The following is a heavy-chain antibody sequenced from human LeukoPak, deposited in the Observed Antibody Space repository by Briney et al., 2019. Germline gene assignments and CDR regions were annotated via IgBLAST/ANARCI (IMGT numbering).Heavy chain of an antibody. V-gene: IGHV3-53*01. J-gene: IGHJ4*02. CDR3: AKDEATSGGGLAS. Sequence: PGGSLRLSCAASGFTVSGTHMSWVRQAPGKGXEWVSAIYTGGTTYYADSVKGRFTISRDNSRNTLFLHMNSLRADDTAVYYCAKDEATSGGGLASWGQGTLVTVSS. D-gene: IGHD3-16*01. CDR1: GFTVSGTH. CDR2: IYTGGTT.